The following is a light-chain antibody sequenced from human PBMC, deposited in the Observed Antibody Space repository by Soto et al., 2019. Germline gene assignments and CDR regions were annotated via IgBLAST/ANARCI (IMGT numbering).Light chain of an antibody. CDR1: QTISTY. J-gene: IGKJ2*01. Sequence: DIQMTQYPSSLYASVGDRVTITCRASQTISTYLNWYQQKPGKAPRLLIYDASSLLSGVPSRFIGSGSGTDFTLTIASLQPEDFSTYYCQQSDSTPYTFGQGTKVEI. CDR2: DAS. CDR3: QQSDSTPYT. V-gene: IGKV1-39*01.